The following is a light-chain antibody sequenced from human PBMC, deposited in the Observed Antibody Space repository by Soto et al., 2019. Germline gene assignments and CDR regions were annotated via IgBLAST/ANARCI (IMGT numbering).Light chain of an antibody. CDR2: EVS. CDR3: SSYTSSSTYV. Sequence: QSVLTQPASVSGSPGQSITISCTGTSSDVGGYNYVSWYQQHPGKAPKLMIYEVSNRPSGVSNRFSGSKSGNTASLTISGLQAEDEADYYCSSYTSSSTYVLGTGKKATV. CDR1: SSDVGGYNY. J-gene: IGLJ1*01. V-gene: IGLV2-14*01.